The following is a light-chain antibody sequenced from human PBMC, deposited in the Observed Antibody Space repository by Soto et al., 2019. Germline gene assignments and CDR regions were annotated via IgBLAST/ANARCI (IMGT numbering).Light chain of an antibody. CDR1: QGISSS. Sequence: IQLTQSPSSLSASVGDRVTITCRAGQGISSSLAWYQQKPGKAPNLLISTASTLQTGVPSRFSGSGFGTDFALTIISLQPEDFDTYYCQPIDSYPRTCGQGIRVDIK. V-gene: IGKV1-9*01. CDR2: TAS. J-gene: IGKJ1*01. CDR3: QPIDSYPRT.